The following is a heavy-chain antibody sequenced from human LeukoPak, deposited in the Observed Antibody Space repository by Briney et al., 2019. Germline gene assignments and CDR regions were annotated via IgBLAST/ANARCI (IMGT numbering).Heavy chain of an antibody. V-gene: IGHV1-8*01. Sequence: GAAVKVSCKGSGYTFTSYDINWVRQATGQGLEWMGWMNPNSGNTDYAQKFQGRVTMTRYTSISAAYMELSSLRSEDTAVYYCARVQNLGSQIGESLDYWGQGALVTVSS. CDR1: GYTFTSYD. J-gene: IGHJ4*02. CDR2: MNPNSGNT. CDR3: ARVQNLGSQIGESLDY. D-gene: IGHD3-10*01.